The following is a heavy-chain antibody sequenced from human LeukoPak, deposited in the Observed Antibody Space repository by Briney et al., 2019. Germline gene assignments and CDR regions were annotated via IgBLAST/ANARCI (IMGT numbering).Heavy chain of an antibody. Sequence: PGGSLRLSRAASGFTVSSNYMSWVRQAPGKGLEWVAVISYDGSNKYYADSVKGRFTISRDNSKNTLYLQMNSLRAEDTAVYYCARDTSWGQGTLVTVSS. CDR2: ISYDGSNK. CDR3: ARDTS. V-gene: IGHV3-30-3*01. J-gene: IGHJ4*02. CDR1: GFTVSSNY.